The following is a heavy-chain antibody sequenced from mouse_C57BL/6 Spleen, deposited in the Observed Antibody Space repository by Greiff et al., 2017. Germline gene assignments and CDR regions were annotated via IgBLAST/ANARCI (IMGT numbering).Heavy chain of an antibody. CDR1: GYTFTSYW. D-gene: IGHD3-1*01. J-gene: IGHJ2*01. CDR3: ARGGTSGNFDY. Sequence: QVQLQQSGAELAKPGASVKLSCKASGYTFTSYWMHWVKQRPGQGLEWIGYINPSSGYTKYNQKFKDKATLTADISSSTAYMQLSSLTYEDSAVYYCARGGTSGNFDYWGQGTTLTVSS. V-gene: IGHV1-7*01. CDR2: INPSSGYT.